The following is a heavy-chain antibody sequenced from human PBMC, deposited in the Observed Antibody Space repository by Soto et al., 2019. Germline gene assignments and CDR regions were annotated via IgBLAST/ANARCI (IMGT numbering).Heavy chain of an antibody. CDR1: GGSISSSSYY. CDR3: ARHIGTDYDFWSGPEAPHFDY. J-gene: IGHJ4*02. D-gene: IGHD3-3*01. CDR2: IYYSGST. Sequence: PSETLSLTCTVSGGSISSSSYYWGWIRQPPGKGLEWIGSIYYSGSTYYNPSLKSRVTISVDTSKNQFSLKLGSVTAADTAVYYCARHIGTDYDFWSGPEAPHFDYWGQGTLVTVSS. V-gene: IGHV4-39*01.